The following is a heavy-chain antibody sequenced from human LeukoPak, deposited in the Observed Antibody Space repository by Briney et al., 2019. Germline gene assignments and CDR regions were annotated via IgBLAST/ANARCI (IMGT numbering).Heavy chain of an antibody. V-gene: IGHV4-39*01. J-gene: IGHJ4*02. D-gene: IGHD3-22*01. CDR1: GGSFSGYY. CDR3: ASSPSGYWWNFDC. CDR2: IYYSGST. Sequence: SETLSLTCAVYGGSFSGYYWGWIRQPPGKGLEWIGSIYYSGSTYNNPSLKSRVTISVDTTKNQFSLKLTSVTAADTAVYYCASSPSGYWWNFDCWGQGTLVTVSS.